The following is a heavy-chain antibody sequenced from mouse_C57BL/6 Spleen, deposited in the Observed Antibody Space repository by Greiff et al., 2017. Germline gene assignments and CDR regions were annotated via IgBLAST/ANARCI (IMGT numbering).Heavy chain of an antibody. CDR1: GFTFSSYA. CDR2: ISSGGDYI. CDR3: TRDGALYFDY. Sequence: EVQRVESGEGLVKPGGSLKLSCAASGFTFSSYAMSWVRQTPEKRLEWVAYISSGGDYIYYADTVKGRFTISRDNARNTLYLQMSRLKSEDTAMYYCTRDGALYFDYWGQGTTLTVSS. J-gene: IGHJ2*01. V-gene: IGHV5-9-1*02. D-gene: IGHD2-3*01.